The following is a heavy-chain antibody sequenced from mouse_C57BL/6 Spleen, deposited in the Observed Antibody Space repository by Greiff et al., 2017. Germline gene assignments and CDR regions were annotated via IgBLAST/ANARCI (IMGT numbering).Heavy chain of an antibody. CDR1: GYTFTDYY. CDR2: INPNNGGT. Sequence: EVQLQQSGPELVKPGASVKISCKASGYTFTDYYMNWVKQSHGKSLEWIGDINPNNGGTSYNQKFKGKATLTVDKSSSTAYMGLRSLTSEDSAVYYCARRGLLRSYFDYWGQGTTLTVSS. CDR3: ARRGLLRSYFDY. D-gene: IGHD1-1*01. J-gene: IGHJ2*01. V-gene: IGHV1-26*01.